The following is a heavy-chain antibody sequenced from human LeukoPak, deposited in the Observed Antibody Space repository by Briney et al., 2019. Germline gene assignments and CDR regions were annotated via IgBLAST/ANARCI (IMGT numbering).Heavy chain of an antibody. CDR1: GFTFSSYA. CDR3: AKERSSGWPFDY. D-gene: IGHD6-19*01. J-gene: IGHJ4*02. Sequence: GGSLRLSCAASGFTFSSYAMSWVRQAPEKGLEWVSGISGSGDRTHDADSVKGRFTTSRDNSKNTVYLQMNSLRADDTAVYYCAKERSSGWPFDYWGQGTLVTVSS. V-gene: IGHV3-23*01. CDR2: ISGSGDRT.